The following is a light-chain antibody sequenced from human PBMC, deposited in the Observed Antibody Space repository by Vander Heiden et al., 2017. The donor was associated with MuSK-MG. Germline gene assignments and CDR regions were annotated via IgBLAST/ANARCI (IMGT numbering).Light chain of an antibody. CDR2: NSI. Sequence: HSVLAPPPSVSGAPVQGVTISCNGSSSNIGRGYDVHWYQQLPGTAPKLLIYNSISRPSGVPDRFSGSKSGTSASLAITGLQAEDEADYYCQSYDSSLSAAVFGGGTKLTVL. J-gene: IGLJ2*01. CDR1: SSNIGRGYD. CDR3: QSYDSSLSAAV. V-gene: IGLV1-40*01.